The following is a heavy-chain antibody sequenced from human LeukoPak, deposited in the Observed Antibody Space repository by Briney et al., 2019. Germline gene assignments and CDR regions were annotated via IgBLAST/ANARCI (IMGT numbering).Heavy chain of an antibody. CDR3: ARRYRSGGSCYSSFDY. V-gene: IGHV4-59*08. CDR1: GGSISSYY. CDR2: IYYSGST. Sequence: PSETLSLTCTVSGGSISSYYWSWIRQPPGKGLEWIGYIYYSGSTNYNPSLKSRVTISVDTSKNQFSLKLSSVTAADTAVYYCARRYRSGGSCYSSFDYWGQGTLVTVSS. J-gene: IGHJ4*02. D-gene: IGHD2-15*01.